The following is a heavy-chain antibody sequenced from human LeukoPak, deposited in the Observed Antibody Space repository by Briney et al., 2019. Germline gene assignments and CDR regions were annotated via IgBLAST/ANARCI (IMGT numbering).Heavy chain of an antibody. CDR3: ARDPRWLPAAHPATFDY. V-gene: IGHV3-7*01. Sequence: GGSLRLSCAASGFTFSGYWMSWVRQAPGKGLEWVANIKQDGSEKYYVDSVKGRFTISRDNAKNSLYLQMNSLRDEDTAVYYCARDPRWLPAAHPATFDYWGQGTLVTVSS. CDR1: GFTFSGYW. CDR2: IKQDGSEK. J-gene: IGHJ4*02. D-gene: IGHD2-2*01.